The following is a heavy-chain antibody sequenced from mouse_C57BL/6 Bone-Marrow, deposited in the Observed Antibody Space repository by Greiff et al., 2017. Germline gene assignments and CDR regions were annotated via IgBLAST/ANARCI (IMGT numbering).Heavy chain of an antibody. V-gene: IGHV1-76*01. J-gene: IGHJ1*03. CDR2: IYPGSGNT. D-gene: IGHD1-1*01. CDR3: ARGDYGSSYWYFDV. CDR1: GYTFTDYY. Sequence: VQLVESGAELVRPGASVKLSCKASGYTFTDYYINWVKQRPGQGLEWIARIYPGSGNTYYNEKFKGKATLTAEKSSSTAYMQLSSLISEDSAVYFCARGDYGSSYWYFDVWGTGTTVTVSS.